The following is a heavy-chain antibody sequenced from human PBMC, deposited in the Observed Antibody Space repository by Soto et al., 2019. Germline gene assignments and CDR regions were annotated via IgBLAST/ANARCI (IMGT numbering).Heavy chain of an antibody. CDR3: ARGGLVLLGFGDLRPAAFDI. CDR2: IYHSGGT. J-gene: IGHJ3*02. V-gene: IGHV4-30-2*01. D-gene: IGHD3-10*01. CDR1: GGSISSGGYS. Sequence: PSETLSLTCAVSGGSISSGGYSWSWIRQPPGKGLEWIGYIYHSGGTYYNPSLKSRVTISVDRSKNQFSLKLSSVTAADTAVYYCARGGLVLLGFGDLRPAAFDIWGQGTMVTVSS.